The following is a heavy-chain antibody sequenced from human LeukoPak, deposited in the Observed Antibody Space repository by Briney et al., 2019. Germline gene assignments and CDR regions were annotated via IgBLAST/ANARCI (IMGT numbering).Heavy chain of an antibody. V-gene: IGHV4-39*07. J-gene: IGHJ4*02. CDR1: GGSISSSSYY. D-gene: IGHD1-14*01. CDR3: ARAEVFSEKIIDY. CDR2: IYYSGST. Sequence: SETLSLTCTVSGGSISSSSYYWGWIRQPPGKGLEWIGSIYYSGSTYYNPSLKSRVTISVDTSKNQFSLKLSSVTAADTAVYYCARAEVFSEKIIDYWGQGTLVTVSS.